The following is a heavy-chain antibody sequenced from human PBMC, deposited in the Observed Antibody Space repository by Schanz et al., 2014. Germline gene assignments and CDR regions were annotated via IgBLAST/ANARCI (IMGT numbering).Heavy chain of an antibody. D-gene: IGHD3-3*01. CDR1: GGSISTSSRY. J-gene: IGHJ4*02. Sequence: QLHLQESGPGLAKPSETLSLICSVSGGSISTSSRYWGWIRQSPGKGLEWLGSLYYTGKTHYNPSLKSQLTFSLDPPKTHFPRTLPSGTAADTAVYYCVRHGNYEFWHGPTPQFENWGQGTLVTVS. CDR2: LYYTGKT. CDR3: VRHGNYEFWHGPTPQFEN. V-gene: IGHV4-39*01.